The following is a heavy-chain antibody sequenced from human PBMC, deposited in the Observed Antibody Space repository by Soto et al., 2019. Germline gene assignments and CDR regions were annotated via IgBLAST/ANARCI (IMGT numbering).Heavy chain of an antibody. CDR2: ISAYNGNT. J-gene: IGHJ6*03. Sequence: ASVKVSCKASGYTFTSYGISWVRQAPGQGLEWMGWISAYNGNTNYAQKLQGRVTMTTDTSTSTAYMELRSLRSDDTAVYYCARAEYCSGGSCYPYYYYYYMDVWGKGTTVTVSS. V-gene: IGHV1-18*01. CDR3: ARAEYCSGGSCYPYYYYYYMDV. CDR1: GYTFTSYG. D-gene: IGHD2-15*01.